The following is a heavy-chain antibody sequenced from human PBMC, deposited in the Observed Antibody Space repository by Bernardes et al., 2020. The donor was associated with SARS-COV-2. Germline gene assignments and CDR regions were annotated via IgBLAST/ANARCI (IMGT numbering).Heavy chain of an antibody. V-gene: IGHV3-21*01. CDR2: ISSSSSSI. Sequence: GGSLRLSCAASGFSFSSYSMNWVRQAPGRGLEWVSSISSSSSSIYYADSVKGRFTVSRDNAKNSLYLQMNSLRAEDTAVYYCASWVGRDNFDYWGQGTLATVSS. D-gene: IGHD3-16*01. J-gene: IGHJ4*02. CDR1: GFSFSSYS. CDR3: ASWVGRDNFDY.